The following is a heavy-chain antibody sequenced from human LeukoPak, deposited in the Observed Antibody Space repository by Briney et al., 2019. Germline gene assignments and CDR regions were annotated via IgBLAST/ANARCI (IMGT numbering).Heavy chain of an antibody. CDR3: ARGGTGIAAAGTGDAFDI. CDR2: IFYSGST. V-gene: IGHV4-39*07. CDR1: GGSISTSNYY. J-gene: IGHJ3*02. D-gene: IGHD6-13*01. Sequence: SETLSLTCTVSGGSISTSNYYWGWIRQRPGKGLEWIGNIFYSGSTYYSPSLKSRVTISLDTSRNQFSLKLSSVTAADTAVYYCARGGTGIAAAGTGDAFDIWGQGTMVTVSS.